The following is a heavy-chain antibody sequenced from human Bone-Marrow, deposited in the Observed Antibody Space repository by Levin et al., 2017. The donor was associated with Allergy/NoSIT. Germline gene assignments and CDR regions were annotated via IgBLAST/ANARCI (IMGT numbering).Heavy chain of an antibody. CDR1: GVSITSHY. CDR2: MHHRGTS. Sequence: PSETLSLTCTVSGVSITSHYWNWIRQPPGKALEWIAYMHHRGTSNQNPSLEGRVTISIDTSKNQVSLQLSSVTAADTAVYYCARDRSTSESGYDFGDDALDIWGRGTVVTVSS. V-gene: IGHV4-59*11. D-gene: IGHD5-12*01. CDR3: ARDRSTSESGYDFGDDALDI. J-gene: IGHJ3*02.